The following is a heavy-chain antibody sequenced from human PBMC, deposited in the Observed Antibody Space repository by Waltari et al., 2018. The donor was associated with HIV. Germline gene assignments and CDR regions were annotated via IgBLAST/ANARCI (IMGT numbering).Heavy chain of an antibody. J-gene: IGHJ4*02. CDR3: ARGQDPYKSGKY. Sequence: QVQLQQWGAGLLKPSETLSLTCSVYGVSFSDYYWSWIRQPPGKGREWIGEVHPSGDAYYNPSLLSRVTVLLDTSKNQFSLNLRSVTAADTAVYYCARGQDPYKSGKYWGQGTLVTVSP. V-gene: IGHV4-34*01. CDR2: VHPSGDA. D-gene: IGHD1-26*01. CDR1: GVSFSDYY.